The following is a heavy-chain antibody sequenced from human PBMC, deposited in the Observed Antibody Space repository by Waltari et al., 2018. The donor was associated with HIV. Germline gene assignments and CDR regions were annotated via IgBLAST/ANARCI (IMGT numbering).Heavy chain of an antibody. CDR1: GYTFTSSD. J-gene: IGHJ5*02. CDR2: MNPNSCNT. CDR3: ARGTFCSGGSCYSVRFDP. Sequence: QVQLVQSGAEVKKPGASVKVSCKASGYTFTSSDINWVRQATGQGLEWMGWMNPNSCNTGYAQKFQGRVTMTRNTSISTAYMELSSLRSEDTAVYYCARGTFCSGGSCYSVRFDPWGQGTLVTVSS. V-gene: IGHV1-8*01. D-gene: IGHD2-15*01.